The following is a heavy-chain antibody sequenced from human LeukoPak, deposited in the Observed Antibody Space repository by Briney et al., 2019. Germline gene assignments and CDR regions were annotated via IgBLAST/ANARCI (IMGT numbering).Heavy chain of an antibody. Sequence: SETLSLTCAVYGGSFSGYYWSWIRRPPGKGLEWIGEINHSGSTNYNPSLKSRVTISVDTSKNQFSLKLSSVTAADTAVYYCARGLVITFGGVIAPFDYWGQGTLVTVSS. V-gene: IGHV4-34*01. D-gene: IGHD3-16*02. J-gene: IGHJ4*02. CDR2: INHSGST. CDR3: ARGLVITFGGVIAPFDY. CDR1: GGSFSGYY.